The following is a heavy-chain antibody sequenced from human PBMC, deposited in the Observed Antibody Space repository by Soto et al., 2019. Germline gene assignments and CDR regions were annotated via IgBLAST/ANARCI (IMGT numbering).Heavy chain of an antibody. D-gene: IGHD1-26*01. CDR3: ARSRYSGSYFFDY. V-gene: IGHV4-30-4*08. J-gene: IGHJ4*02. CDR1: GGAISSGDYY. CDR2: IHYSGST. Sequence: SETLSLTCTVSGGAISSGDYYWSWIRQPPGKGLEWIAYIHYSGSTYYNPSLKSRVTISVDTSKNQFSLKLSSVTAADTAVYYCARSRYSGSYFFDYWGQGILVTVSS.